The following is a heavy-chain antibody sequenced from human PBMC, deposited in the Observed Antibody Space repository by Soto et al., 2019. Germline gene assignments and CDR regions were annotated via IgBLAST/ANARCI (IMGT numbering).Heavy chain of an antibody. CDR1: GYSFTGYY. V-gene: IGHV1-2*02. CDR2: INPTNGVT. D-gene: IGHD2-21*01. CDR3: AKEGVIAAPQPYNWFDP. Sequence: GGSVKVSFKAYGYSFTGYYLHFVRQAPGQGLEWMGWINPTNGVTKYGQKFQGRLTMTRDTSTSTAYMELRRLQSDDTAVYYCAKEGVIAAPQPYNWFDPWGQGVMVTVSS. J-gene: IGHJ5*02.